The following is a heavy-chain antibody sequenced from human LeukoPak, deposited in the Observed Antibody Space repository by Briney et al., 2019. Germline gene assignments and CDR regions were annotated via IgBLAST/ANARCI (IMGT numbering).Heavy chain of an antibody. CDR1: GYTFSSYG. V-gene: IGHV1-18*01. D-gene: IGHD6-6*01. CDR3: ARSIVDRSKLDY. CDR2: ISAYNGNT. J-gene: IGHJ4*02. Sequence: ASVKVSCKASGYTFSSYGISWVRQAPGQGLEWMGWISAYNGNTNYAQKLQGRVTMTTETSTSTAYMELRSLRSDDTAVYYCARSIVDRSKLDYWGQGTLVTVSS.